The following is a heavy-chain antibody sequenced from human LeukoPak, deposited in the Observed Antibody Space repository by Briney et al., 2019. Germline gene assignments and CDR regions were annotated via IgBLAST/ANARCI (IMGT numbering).Heavy chain of an antibody. CDR1: GFTFSSYS. CDR2: ISSSSYI. V-gene: IGHV3-21*01. D-gene: IGHD4-17*01. CDR3: ARDRDYGDYDPYYFDY. Sequence: TPGGSLRLSCAASGFTFSSYSMNWVRQAPGKGLEWVSSISSSSYIYYADSVKGRFTISRDNAKNSLYLQMNSLRAEDTAAYYCARDRDYGDYDPYYFDYWGQGTLVTVSS. J-gene: IGHJ4*02.